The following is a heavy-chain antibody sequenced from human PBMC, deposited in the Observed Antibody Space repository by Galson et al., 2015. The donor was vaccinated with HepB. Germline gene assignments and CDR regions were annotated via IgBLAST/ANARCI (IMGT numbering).Heavy chain of an antibody. CDR3: ARIHASGYSYGLPPLGAFDI. V-gene: IGHV2-70*11. Sequence: PALVKPTQTLTLTCTFSGFSLSTSGMCVSWIRQPPGKALEWLARIDWDDDKYYSTSLKTRLTISKDTSKNQVVLTMTNMDPVDTATYYCARIHASGYSYGLPPLGAFDIWGQGTMVTVSS. CDR2: IDWDDDK. D-gene: IGHD5-18*01. CDR1: GFSLSTSGMC. J-gene: IGHJ3*02.